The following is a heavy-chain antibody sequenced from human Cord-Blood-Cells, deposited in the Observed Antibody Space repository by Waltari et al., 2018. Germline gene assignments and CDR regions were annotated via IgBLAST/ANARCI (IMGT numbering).Heavy chain of an antibody. CDR3: ARGGETTSYAFDI. J-gene: IGHJ3*02. CDR1: GFTFSSYW. D-gene: IGHD4-4*01. Sequence: EVQLVESGGGLVQPGGSLRLSCSASGFTFSSYWMHWVRQAPGKGLVWVSRINSDGSSTSYADSMKGRFTISRDNAKNTLYLQMNSLRAEDTAVYYCARGGETTSYAFDIWGQGTMVTVSS. V-gene: IGHV3-74*01. CDR2: INSDGSST.